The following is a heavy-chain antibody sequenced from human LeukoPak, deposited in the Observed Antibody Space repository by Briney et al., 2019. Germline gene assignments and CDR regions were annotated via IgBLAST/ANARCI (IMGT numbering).Heavy chain of an antibody. V-gene: IGHV4-34*01. CDR1: GFTFSSYW. CDR2: INHSGST. CDR3: ARGRSAAAGREAIDY. Sequence: GSLRLSCAASGFTFSSYWMSWVRQAPGKGLEWIGEINHSGSTNYNPSLKSRVTISVDTSKNQFSLKLSSVTAADTAVYYCARGRSAAAGREAIDYWGQGTLVTVSP. J-gene: IGHJ4*02. D-gene: IGHD6-13*01.